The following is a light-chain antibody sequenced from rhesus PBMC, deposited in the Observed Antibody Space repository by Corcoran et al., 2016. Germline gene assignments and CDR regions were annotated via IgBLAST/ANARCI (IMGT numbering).Light chain of an antibody. Sequence: DIQMTQSPTSLSASVGDTVTITCRASQSISSWLAWYQQKPGKVPNLLNYTASPLQSGVPSRFIGQGFGTDFALTISRLQFEDFGTKYCQHYSRSPWAFGQGAKVEVK. CDR1: QSISSW. J-gene: IGKJ1*01. V-gene: IGKV1-22*01. CDR3: QHYSRSPWA. CDR2: TAS.